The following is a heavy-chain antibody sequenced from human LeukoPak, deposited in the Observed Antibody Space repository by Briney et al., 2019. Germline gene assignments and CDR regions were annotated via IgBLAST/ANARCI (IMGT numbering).Heavy chain of an antibody. D-gene: IGHD2-2*01. V-gene: IGHV1-46*01. CDR3: ARGGVIVVVPDNWFDP. J-gene: IGHJ5*02. CDR1: GYTFTSYY. CDR2: INPSGGST. Sequence: ASVKVSCKASGYTFTSYYMHWVRQAPGQGLEWMGIINPSGGSTSYAQKFQGRVTMTRDTSISTAYMELSRLRSDDTAVYYCARGGVIVVVPDNWFDPWGQGTLVTVSS.